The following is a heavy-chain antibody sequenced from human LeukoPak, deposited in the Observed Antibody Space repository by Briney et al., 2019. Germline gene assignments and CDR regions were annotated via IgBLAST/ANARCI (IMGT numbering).Heavy chain of an antibody. CDR1: GYTFTSYG. V-gene: IGHV1-18*01. D-gene: IGHD5-12*01. Sequence: ASVKVSCKASGYTFTSYGISWVRQAPGQGLEWMGLIIAYNGNTNYAQKLQGRVTMTTDTSTSTAYMELRSLRSDDTAVYYCARVVWGVATIYSAAPFDYWGQGTLVTVSS. CDR3: ARVVWGVATIYSAAPFDY. J-gene: IGHJ4*02. CDR2: IIAYNGNT.